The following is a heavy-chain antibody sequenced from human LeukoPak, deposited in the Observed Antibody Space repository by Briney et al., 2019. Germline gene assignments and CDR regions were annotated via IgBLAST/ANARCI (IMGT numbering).Heavy chain of an antibody. CDR3: AKVPVFSLTISEVVTDDAFDI. J-gene: IGHJ3*02. Sequence: GGSLRLSCAASGFTFSSYAMSWVRQAPGKGLEWVSAISGSGGATYYTDSVKGRFTISRDNSKNTLYLQMNSLRAEDTAVYYCAKVPVFSLTISEVVTDDAFDIWGQGTIVTVSS. V-gene: IGHV3-23*01. CDR1: GFTFSSYA. D-gene: IGHD3-3*01. CDR2: ISGSGGAT.